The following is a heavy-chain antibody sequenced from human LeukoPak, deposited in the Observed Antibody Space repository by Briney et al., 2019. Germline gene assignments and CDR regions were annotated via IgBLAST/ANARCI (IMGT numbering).Heavy chain of an antibody. J-gene: IGHJ4*02. CDR2: INPNSGGT. Sequence: ASVKVSCKASGYTFTGYYMHWVRQAPGQGLKWMGRINPNSGGTNYAQKLQGRVTMTRHTSISTAYMELSRLRSDDTAVYYCARASTPIMLLKEFLDYWGQGTLLTVSS. V-gene: IGHV1-2*06. CDR1: GYTFTGYY. D-gene: IGHD2-15*01. CDR3: ARASTPIMLLKEFLDY.